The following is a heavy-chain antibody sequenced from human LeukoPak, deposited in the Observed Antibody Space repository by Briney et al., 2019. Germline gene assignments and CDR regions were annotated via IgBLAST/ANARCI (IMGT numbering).Heavy chain of an antibody. CDR2: IIAILDIA. J-gene: IGHJ5*02. Sequence: SVKVSCKASGGTFSSYTISWVRQAPGQGLEWMGRIIAILDIANYAQKFQGRVTITADKSTSTAYMELSSLRSVDTAVYSYASPEHSSSWYWFDPWGQGTLVTVSS. CDR1: GGTFSSYT. V-gene: IGHV1-69*02. CDR3: ASPEHSSSWYWFDP. D-gene: IGHD6-13*01.